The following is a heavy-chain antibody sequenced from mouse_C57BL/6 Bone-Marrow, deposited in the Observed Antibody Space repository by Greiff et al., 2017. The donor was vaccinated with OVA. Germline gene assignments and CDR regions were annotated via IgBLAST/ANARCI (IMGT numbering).Heavy chain of an antibody. Sequence: VQLQQSGAELLKPGASVKLSCKATGYTFTGYWIEWVKQRPGHGLEWIGEILPGSGSTNYNEKFKGKATFTADTSSNTAYMQLSSLTTEDSAIYYWARGKGAYYSNYYYFDYWGQGTTLTVSS. J-gene: IGHJ2*01. D-gene: IGHD2-5*01. V-gene: IGHV1-9*01. CDR3: ARGKGAYYSNYYYFDY. CDR1: GYTFTGYW. CDR2: ILPGSGST.